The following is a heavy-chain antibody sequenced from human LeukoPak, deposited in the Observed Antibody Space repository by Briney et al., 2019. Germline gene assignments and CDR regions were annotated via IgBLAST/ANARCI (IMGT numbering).Heavy chain of an antibody. CDR1: GFTFSCYA. D-gene: IGHD4-17*01. CDR2: ISGSGGST. Sequence: GGSLRLSCAASGFTFSCYAMSWVRQAPGKGLEWVSAISGSGGSTYYADSVKGRFTISRDNSKNTLYLQMNSLRAEDTAVYYCAKGGRDYGDYAPDYWGQGTLVTVSS. CDR3: AKGGRDYGDYAPDY. V-gene: IGHV3-23*01. J-gene: IGHJ4*02.